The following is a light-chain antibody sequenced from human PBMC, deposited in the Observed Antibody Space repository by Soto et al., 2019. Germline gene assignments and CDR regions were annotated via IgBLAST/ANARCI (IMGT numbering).Light chain of an antibody. CDR2: DAS. J-gene: IGKJ5*01. CDR3: QQRSNWPPIT. V-gene: IGKV3-11*01. CDR1: QSVSSY. Sequence: TQSPSTLSASVGDRVMITCRASQSVSSYLAWYQQKPGQAPRLLIYDASNRATGIPARFSGSGSGTDFTLTISSLEPEDFAVYYCQQRSNWPPITFGQGTRLE.